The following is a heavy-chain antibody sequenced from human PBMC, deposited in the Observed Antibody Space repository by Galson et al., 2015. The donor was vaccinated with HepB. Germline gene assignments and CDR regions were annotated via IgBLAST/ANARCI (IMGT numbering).Heavy chain of an antibody. CDR1: GSSFTSYW. V-gene: IGHV5-51*01. CDR2: IYPGDSDT. J-gene: IGHJ6*03. Sequence: QSGAEVKKPGESLKISCKGSGSSFTSYWIGWVRQMPGKGLEWMGIIYPGDSDTRYSPSFQGQVTISADKSISTAYLQWSSLKASDTAMYYCARQASTYYYYYYMDVWGKGTTVTVSS. CDR3: ARQASTYYYYYYMDV.